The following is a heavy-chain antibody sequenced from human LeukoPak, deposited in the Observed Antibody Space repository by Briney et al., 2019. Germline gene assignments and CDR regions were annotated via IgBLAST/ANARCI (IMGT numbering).Heavy chain of an antibody. V-gene: IGHV3-74*01. J-gene: IGHJ4*02. CDR2: INIDGST. Sequence: GGSLRLSCAASGLTFSSSWMHWVRQVPGKGLLWVSRINIDGSTFYADSVKGRFTISRDSAKNTLYLQMNSLTAGDTAVYYCAKESPPGQAYFDNWGQGTLVTVSS. CDR1: GLTFSSSW. CDR3: AKESPPGQAYFDN.